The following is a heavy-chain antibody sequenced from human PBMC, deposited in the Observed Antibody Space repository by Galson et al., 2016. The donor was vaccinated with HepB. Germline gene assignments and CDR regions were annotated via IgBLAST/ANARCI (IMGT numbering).Heavy chain of an antibody. Sequence: SLRLSCAASGFRFGTYAMHWVRQAPGKGLEWVAGIPNDGNNKYYIDSAKGRFTISRDNFRNTLYLQLSSLRVDDTAVYYCARDGGAAWIQLWFDNWGHGTVVTVSS. D-gene: IGHD5-18*01. CDR1: GFRFGTYA. V-gene: IGHV3-30*04. CDR2: IPNDGNNK. CDR3: ARDGGAAWIQLWFDN. J-gene: IGHJ4*01.